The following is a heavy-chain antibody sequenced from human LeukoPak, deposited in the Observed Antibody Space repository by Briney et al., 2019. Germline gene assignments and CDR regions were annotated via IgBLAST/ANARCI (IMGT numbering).Heavy chain of an antibody. Sequence: GGSLRLSCAASGFTFSSYAMHWVRQAPGKGLEWVAVISRDGTNKYYADSVKGRFTISRDNSKNTLYLQMNSLRAEDTAVYYCAREAAELRFLEWFPSSDYYYGMGVWGQGTTVTVSS. CDR3: AREAAELRFLEWFPSSDYYYGMGV. CDR1: GFTFSSYA. D-gene: IGHD3-3*01. CDR2: ISRDGTNK. J-gene: IGHJ6*02. V-gene: IGHV3-30-3*01.